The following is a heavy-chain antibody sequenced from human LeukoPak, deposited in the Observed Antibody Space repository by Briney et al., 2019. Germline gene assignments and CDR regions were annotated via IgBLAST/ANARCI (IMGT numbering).Heavy chain of an antibody. CDR3: ARAYPRSMARGVIDY. Sequence: SETLSLTCAVYGGSFSGYYWIWIRQPPGKGLEWIGEINHSGSTNYNPSLKSRVTISVDTSKNQFSLKLSSVTAADTAVYYCARAYPRSMARGVIDYWGQGTLVTVSS. D-gene: IGHD3-10*01. CDR1: GGSFSGYY. V-gene: IGHV4-34*01. J-gene: IGHJ4*02. CDR2: INHSGST.